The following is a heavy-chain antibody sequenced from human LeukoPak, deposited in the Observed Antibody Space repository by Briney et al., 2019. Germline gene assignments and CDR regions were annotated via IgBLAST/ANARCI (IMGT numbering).Heavy chain of an antibody. D-gene: IGHD3-22*01. CDR3: ASLKNYYDSSGYLVTDAFDI. CDR2: ISGYNGNT. Sequence: GASVKVSCKASRYTFTGYYIQWVRQAPGQGLEWMGWISGYNGNTNYAQKLQGRVTMTTDTSTSTAYMELRSLKSDDTAVYYCASLKNYYDSSGYLVTDAFDIWGQGTMVTVSS. CDR1: RYTFTGYY. V-gene: IGHV1-18*04. J-gene: IGHJ3*02.